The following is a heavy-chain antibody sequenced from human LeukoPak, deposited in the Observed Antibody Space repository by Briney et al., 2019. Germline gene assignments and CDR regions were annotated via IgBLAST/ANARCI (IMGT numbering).Heavy chain of an antibody. V-gene: IGHV1-46*01. D-gene: IGHD6-13*01. J-gene: IGHJ4*02. CDR3: ARDRDSSSLYYFDY. Sequence: GASVKVSCKGSGSRFTNSYIHWVRQAPGQGLEWMGIINPSGGGATYAQKFQGRLTMTRDTSTSTVLMELSSLRSDDTAVYYCARDRDSSSLYYFDYWGQGTLVTVSS. CDR2: INPSGGGA. CDR1: GSRFTNSY.